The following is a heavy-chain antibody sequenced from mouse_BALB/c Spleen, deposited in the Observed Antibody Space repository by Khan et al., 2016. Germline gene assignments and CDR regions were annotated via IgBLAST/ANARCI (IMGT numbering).Heavy chain of an antibody. CDR1: GYTFTNYG. J-gene: IGHJ2*01. Sequence: QIQLVQSGPELKKPGETVKISCKASGYTFTNYGMNWVKQAPGKGLKWMGWINTYTGEPTYADDFKGRFAFSLETSASTAYLQINNLKNEDMATYFCATYDLYYFDYWGQGTTLTVSS. V-gene: IGHV9-1*02. D-gene: IGHD2-12*01. CDR3: ATYDLYYFDY. CDR2: INTYTGEP.